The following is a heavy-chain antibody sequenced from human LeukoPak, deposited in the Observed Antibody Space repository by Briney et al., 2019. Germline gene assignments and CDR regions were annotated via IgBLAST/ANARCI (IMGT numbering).Heavy chain of an antibody. CDR3: ARDPAIQAWLSAYYFDY. CDR1: GFTFSSYS. D-gene: IGHD5-18*01. J-gene: IGHJ4*02. V-gene: IGHV3-48*01. CDR2: ISSDSRTI. Sequence: PGGSLRLSCAASGFTFSSYSMNWVRQAPGKGLEWVSYISSDSRTIYYAYSVKGRFTISRDNAKNSLYLQMNSLRAEDTAVYYCARDPAIQAWLSAYYFDYWGQGTLVTVSS.